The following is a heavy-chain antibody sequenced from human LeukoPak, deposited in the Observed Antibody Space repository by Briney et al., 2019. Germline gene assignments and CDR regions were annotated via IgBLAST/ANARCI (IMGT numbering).Heavy chain of an antibody. CDR2: IYYSGST. CDR3: ARDRRLYSSSSPLFDY. V-gene: IGHV4-38-2*02. D-gene: IGHD6-6*01. CDR1: GYSISSGYY. Sequence: SETLSLTCTVSGYSISSGYYWGWIRQPPGKGLEWIGSIYYSGSTYYNPSLKSRVTISVDTSKNQFSLKLSSVTAADTAVYYCARDRRLYSSSSPLFDYWGQGTLVTVSS. J-gene: IGHJ4*02.